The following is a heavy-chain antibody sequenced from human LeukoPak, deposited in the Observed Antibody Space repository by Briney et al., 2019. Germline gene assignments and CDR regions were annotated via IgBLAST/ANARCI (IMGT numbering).Heavy chain of an antibody. V-gene: IGHV3-48*04. J-gene: IGHJ6*03. D-gene: IGHD2-2*01. Sequence: GGSLRLSCAASGFTFSSYAMSWVRQAPGKGLEWVSYISSSSTTISYADSARGRSTISRDNAKNSLYLQMNSLRAEDTAVYYCVRVPYCSTTNCYPMDVWGKGTTVTVSS. CDR3: VRVPYCSTTNCYPMDV. CDR2: ISSSSTTI. CDR1: GFTFSSYA.